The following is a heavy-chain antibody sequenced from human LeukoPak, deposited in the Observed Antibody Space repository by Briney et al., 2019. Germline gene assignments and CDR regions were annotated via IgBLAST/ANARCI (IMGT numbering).Heavy chain of an antibody. CDR3: ARYGSGSYHRLYYFDY. J-gene: IGHJ4*02. CDR1: GGSISSSSYS. CDR2: IYYSGST. D-gene: IGHD3-10*01. Sequence: SETLSLTCTVSGGSISSSSYSWGWIRQPPGKGLEWIGSIYYSGSTYYNPSLKSRVTISVDTSKNQFSLKLSSVTAADTAVYYCARYGSGSYHRLYYFDYWGQGTLVTVSS. V-gene: IGHV4-39*01.